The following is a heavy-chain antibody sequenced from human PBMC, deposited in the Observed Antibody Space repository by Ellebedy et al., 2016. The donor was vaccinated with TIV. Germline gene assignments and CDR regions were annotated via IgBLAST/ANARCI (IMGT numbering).Heavy chain of an antibody. CDR3: ARDPSSSGWFDY. J-gene: IGHJ4*02. CDR2: IWYDGSNK. CDR1: GFTFSSYG. D-gene: IGHD6-19*01. Sequence: GGSLRLXXAASGFTFSSYGMHWVRQAPGKGLEWVAVIWYDGSNKYYADSVKGRFTISRDNSKNTLYLQMNSLRAEDTAVYYCARDPSSSGWFDYWGQGTLVTVSS. V-gene: IGHV3-33*01.